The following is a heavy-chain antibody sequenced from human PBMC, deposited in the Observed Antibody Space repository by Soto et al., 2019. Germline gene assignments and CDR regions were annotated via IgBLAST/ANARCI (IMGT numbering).Heavy chain of an antibody. CDR1: GFTFSSYA. Sequence: EVQLLESGGGLVQPGGSLRLSCAASGFTFSSYAMSWVLQAPGKGLEWVSAISGSGGSTYYADSVKGRFTISRDNSKNTLYLQRNSLRAEDTDVYYCAKPTRRITIFGLDYWGQGTLVTVSS. V-gene: IGHV3-23*01. CDR3: AKPTRRITIFGLDY. D-gene: IGHD3-3*01. CDR2: ISGSGGST. J-gene: IGHJ4*02.